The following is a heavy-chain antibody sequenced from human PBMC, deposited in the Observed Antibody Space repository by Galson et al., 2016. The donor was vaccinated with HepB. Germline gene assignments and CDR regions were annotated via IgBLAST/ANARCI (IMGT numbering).Heavy chain of an antibody. D-gene: IGHD5-18*01. V-gene: IGHV3-15*07. CDR2: TKHKDDRGTT. Sequence: SLRLSCAASGFAFNSAWMHWVRQAPGRGLEWVGRTKHKDDRGTTDYAAPVKGRFTISRDDSKNTLYLQMNSLKTEDKAVYYCTTDGAMAPYHAFDIWGQGTMVTVSS. CDR1: GFAFNSAW. CDR3: TTDGAMAPYHAFDI. J-gene: IGHJ3*02.